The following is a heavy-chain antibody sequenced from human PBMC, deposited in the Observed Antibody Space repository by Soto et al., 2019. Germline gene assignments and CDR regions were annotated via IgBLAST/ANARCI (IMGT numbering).Heavy chain of an antibody. J-gene: IGHJ4*02. CDR3: ARGLNSESMYLSLVAY. CDR2: IYAGGTT. V-gene: IGHV3-66*01. CDR1: GFTVSRNY. Sequence: EVQLVESGGGLVQPGGSLRLSCPGSGFTVSRNYMTWLRQTPGKGLEWVSVIYAGGTTYYADSVKGRFMISRDISSNTRSLQMDNLRVEDTAVYYCARGLNSESMYLSLVAYWGQGIVVAVSS. D-gene: IGHD2-21*01.